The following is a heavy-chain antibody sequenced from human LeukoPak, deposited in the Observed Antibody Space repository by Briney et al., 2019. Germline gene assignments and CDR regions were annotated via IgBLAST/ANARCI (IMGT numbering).Heavy chain of an antibody. CDR2: INGDGSST. J-gene: IGHJ5*02. CDR3: TRDPRNKGFDP. Sequence: PGGSLRLSCAASGFTLSSYWMHWVRQAPGKGLVWVSCINGDGSSTNYADSVKGRFTISRDNAKNTLYLEMNSLRAEDTAVYYCTRDPRNKGFDPWGQGTLVTVSS. D-gene: IGHD1/OR15-1a*01. CDR1: GFTLSSYW. V-gene: IGHV3-74*01.